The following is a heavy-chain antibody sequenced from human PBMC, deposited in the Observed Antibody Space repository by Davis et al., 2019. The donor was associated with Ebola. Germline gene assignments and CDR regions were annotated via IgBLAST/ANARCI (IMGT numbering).Heavy chain of an antibody. D-gene: IGHD4-17*01. CDR1: GFTFDDYA. CDR2: ISWNSGSI. J-gene: IGHJ4*02. V-gene: IGHV3-9*01. CDR3: ARPFLTLGDYVPYFDY. Sequence: PGGSLRLSCAASGFTFDDYAMHWVRQAPGKGLEWVSGISWNSGSIGYADSVKGRFTISRDNAKNSLYLQMNSLRAEDTALYYCARPFLTLGDYVPYFDYWGQGTLVTVSS.